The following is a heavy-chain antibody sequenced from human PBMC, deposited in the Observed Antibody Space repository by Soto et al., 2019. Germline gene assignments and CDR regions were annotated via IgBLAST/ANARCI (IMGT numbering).Heavy chain of an antibody. D-gene: IGHD3-10*01. V-gene: IGHV3-30*18. J-gene: IGHJ6*02. CDR2: ISYDGSNK. CDR1: GFTFSSYG. CDR3: AKAPPLVYGPGSYLRFYYYGMDV. Sequence: QVQLVESGGGVVQPGRSLRLSCAASGFTFSSYGMHWVRQAPGKGLEWVAVISYDGSNKYYADSVKGRFTISRDNSKNALYLQMNSLRAEDTAVYYCAKAPPLVYGPGSYLRFYYYGMDVWGQGTTVTVSS.